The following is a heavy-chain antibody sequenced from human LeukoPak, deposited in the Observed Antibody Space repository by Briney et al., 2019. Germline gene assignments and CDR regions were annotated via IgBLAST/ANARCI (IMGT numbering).Heavy chain of an antibody. V-gene: IGHV5-51*01. Sequence: GESLKISCKGSGYSFTSYWIGWVRQMPGKGLEWMGILYPGDSDPRYSPSFQGQVTISADKSISTAYLQWSSLKASDTAMYYCFQASSSSFDYWGQGTLVTVSS. J-gene: IGHJ4*02. CDR3: FQASSSSFDY. CDR1: GYSFTSYW. CDR2: LYPGDSDP. D-gene: IGHD6-6*01.